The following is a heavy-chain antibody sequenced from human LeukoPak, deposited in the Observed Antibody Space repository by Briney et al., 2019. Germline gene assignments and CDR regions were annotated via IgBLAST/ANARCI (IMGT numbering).Heavy chain of an antibody. CDR1: GFTFTTHG. V-gene: IGHV3-33*01. CDR2: IWYDGSEK. Sequence: GGSLRLSCATSGFTFTTHGFHWVRQAPGKGLEWVAVIWYDGSEKKYADSVKGRFIISRDDSKNTVYLQMNSLRPDDTAVYYCARDLGSWNYGSCHFDPWGQGTLVTVSS. J-gene: IGHJ5*02. CDR3: ARDLGSWNYGSCHFDP. D-gene: IGHD1-7*01.